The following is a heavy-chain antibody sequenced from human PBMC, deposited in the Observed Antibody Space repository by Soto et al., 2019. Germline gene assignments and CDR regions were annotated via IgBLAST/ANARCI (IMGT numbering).Heavy chain of an antibody. CDR2: IYYSGST. V-gene: IGHV4-31*03. CDR1: GGSISSGGYY. J-gene: IGHJ4*02. D-gene: IGHD3-22*01. Sequence: QVQLQESGPGLVKPSQTLSLTCTVSGGSISSGGYYWSWIRQHPGKGLEWIGYIYYSGSTYYNPSLKSRVTLSVDTSKNQFSLKLSSVTAADTAVYYCAREDYDSSGYYSNFDYWGQGTLVTVSS. CDR3: AREDYDSSGYYSNFDY.